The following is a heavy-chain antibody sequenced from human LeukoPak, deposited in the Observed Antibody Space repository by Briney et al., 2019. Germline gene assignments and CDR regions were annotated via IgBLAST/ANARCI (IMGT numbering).Heavy chain of an antibody. D-gene: IGHD3-10*01. Sequence: GGSLRLSCAASGFTFSSYAMSWVRQAPGKGLEWISFVSISSGTIYYADSVNGRFRISRDNAKSSLDLEMNSLRAEDTAVYYCARHVSEWFGELYPIGYGMDVWGQGTTVTVSS. J-gene: IGHJ6*02. CDR1: GFTFSSYA. CDR3: ARHVSEWFGELYPIGYGMDV. CDR2: VSISSGTI. V-gene: IGHV3-48*04.